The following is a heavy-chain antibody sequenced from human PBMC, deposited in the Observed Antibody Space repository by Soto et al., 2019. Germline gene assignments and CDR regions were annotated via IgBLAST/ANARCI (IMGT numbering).Heavy chain of an antibody. V-gene: IGHV1-18*01. J-gene: IGHJ6*02. CDR2: ISAYNGNT. CDR1: GYTFTSYG. Sequence: ASVKVSCKASGYTFTSYGISWVRQAPGQGLEWMGWISAYNGNTNYAQKLQGRVTMTTDTSTSTAYMELRSLRSDDTAVYYCARGGWGTVTTYYYYGMDVWGQGTTVTVSS. CDR3: ARGGWGTVTTYYYYGMDV. D-gene: IGHD4-17*01.